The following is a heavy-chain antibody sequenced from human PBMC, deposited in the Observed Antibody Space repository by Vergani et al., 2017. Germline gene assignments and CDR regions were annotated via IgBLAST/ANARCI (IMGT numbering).Heavy chain of an antibody. J-gene: IGHJ5*02. D-gene: IGHD3-3*01. CDR2: IYAGDSDV. Sequence: EVMLVQSGAEVKKPGESLKISCKYSESSFISNEIDWVRQMSGKGLEWMGIIYAGDSDVRYSPSFQGQVTMSVDKSLSTAYLQWSSLKASDTATYYCAKTHDFSSLYSSYNWFDPWGQGTQVTVSS. CDR3: AKTHDFSSLYSSYNWFDP. CDR1: ESSFISNE. V-gene: IGHV5-51*03.